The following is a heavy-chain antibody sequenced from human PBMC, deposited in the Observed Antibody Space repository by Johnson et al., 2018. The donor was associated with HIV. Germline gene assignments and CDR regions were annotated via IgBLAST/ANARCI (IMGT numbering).Heavy chain of an antibody. J-gene: IGHJ3*01. CDR1: GFTFSRYG. V-gene: IGHV3-30*03. CDR2: ISYDGSNK. CDR3: ARDRAILAARPAGAFDV. Sequence: VQLVESGGGVVQPGRSLRLSCAASGFTFSRYGMHWVRQAPGKGLEWVTIISYDGSNKYYADSVKGRFTIYRDNSKNTLYLQMHSLRSEDTAVYYCARDRAILAARPAGAFDVWGPGTMVTVSS. D-gene: IGHD6-6*01.